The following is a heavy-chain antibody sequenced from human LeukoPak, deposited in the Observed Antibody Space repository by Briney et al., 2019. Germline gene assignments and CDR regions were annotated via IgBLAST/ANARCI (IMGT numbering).Heavy chain of an antibody. D-gene: IGHD2-21*02. CDR2: IYYSGST. V-gene: IGHV4-39*01. CDR1: GGSISSSSYY. CDR3: ARHGTAINYYYMDV. J-gene: IGHJ6*03. Sequence: PSETLSLTCTVSGGSISSSSYYWGWIRQPPGKGLEWIGSIYYSGSTYYNPSLKSRVTISVDTSKNQFSLKLSSVTAADTAVYYCARHGTAINYYYMDVWGKGTTVTVSS.